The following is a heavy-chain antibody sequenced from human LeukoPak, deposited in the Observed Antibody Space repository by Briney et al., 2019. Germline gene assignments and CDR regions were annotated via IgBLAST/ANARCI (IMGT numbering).Heavy chain of an antibody. CDR1: GYTFTTYG. CDR3: AREFRYCTSTSCPPARFDP. Sequence: ASVKVSCKASGYTFTTYGISWVRQAPGQGLEWMGWISAYNGNTNYAQKFQGRVTMTPDTSTSTAYMELRSLRSDDTAVYYCAREFRYCTSTSCPPARFDPWGQGTLVTVSS. D-gene: IGHD2-2*01. V-gene: IGHV1-18*01. CDR2: ISAYNGNT. J-gene: IGHJ5*02.